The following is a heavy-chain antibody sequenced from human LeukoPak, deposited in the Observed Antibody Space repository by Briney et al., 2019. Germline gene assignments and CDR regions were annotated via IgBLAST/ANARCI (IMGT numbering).Heavy chain of an antibody. Sequence: QAGGSLRLSCAASGFTFSSYWMSWVRQAPGKGLEWVANIKQDGSEKYYVDSVKGRFTISRDNAKNSLYLQMNSLRAEDTAVYYCASPYSSRWYELCYWGQGTLVTVSS. J-gene: IGHJ4*02. CDR2: IKQDGSEK. CDR3: ASPYSSRWYELCY. CDR1: GFTFSSYW. D-gene: IGHD6-13*01. V-gene: IGHV3-7*01.